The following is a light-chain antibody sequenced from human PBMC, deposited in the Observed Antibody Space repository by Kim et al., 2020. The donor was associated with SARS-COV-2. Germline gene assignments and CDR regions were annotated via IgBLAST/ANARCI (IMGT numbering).Light chain of an antibody. CDR3: QQYNSYGSA. V-gene: IGKV1-5*03. CDR2: KAS. Sequence: SASLGNRVSITCRASQSISCWLAWYQQKPGKAPKLLIYKASSLESGVPSRFSGSGSGAEFTLTISSLQPDDFATYYCQQYNSYGSAFGQGTKLEI. J-gene: IGKJ2*01. CDR1: QSISCW.